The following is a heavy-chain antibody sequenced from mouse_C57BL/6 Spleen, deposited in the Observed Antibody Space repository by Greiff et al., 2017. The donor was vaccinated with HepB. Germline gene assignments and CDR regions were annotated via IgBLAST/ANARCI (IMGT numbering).Heavy chain of an antibody. CDR1: GYTFTSYW. CDR2: IDPNSGGT. J-gene: IGHJ2*01. Sequence: QVQLQQPGAELVKPGASVKLSCKASGYTFTSYWMHWVKQRPGRGLEWIGRIDPNSGGTKYNEKFKSKATLTVDKPSSTAYMQLSSLTSEDSAVYDCARWDTTVVAPCYFDDWGQGTTLTVSS. D-gene: IGHD1-1*01. CDR3: ARWDTTVVAPCYFDD. V-gene: IGHV1-72*01.